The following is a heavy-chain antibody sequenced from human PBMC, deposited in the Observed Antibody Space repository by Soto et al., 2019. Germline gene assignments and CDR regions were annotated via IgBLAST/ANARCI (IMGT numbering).Heavy chain of an antibody. CDR3: ATVSYRWSRETRFDY. CDR1: GYTLTELS. Sequence: GASVKVSCKVSGYTLTELSMHWVRQAPGKGLEWMGGSDPEDGETIYAQKFQGRVTMTEDTSTDTAYMELSSLRSEDTAVYYCATVSYRWSRETRFDYWGQGTLVTVSS. D-gene: IGHD2-8*02. J-gene: IGHJ4*02. V-gene: IGHV1-24*01. CDR2: SDPEDGET.